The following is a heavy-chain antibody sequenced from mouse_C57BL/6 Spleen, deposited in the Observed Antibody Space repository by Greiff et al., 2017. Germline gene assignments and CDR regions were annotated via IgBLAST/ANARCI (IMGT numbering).Heavy chain of an antibody. V-gene: IGHV1-15*01. CDR3: TRDVRGYFDY. J-gene: IGHJ2*01. Sequence: VQVVESGAELVRPGASVTLSCKASGYTFTDYEMHWVKQTPVHGLEWIGAIDPETGGTAYNQKFKGKAILTADKSSSTAYMELRSLTSEDSAVYYCTRDVRGYFDYWGQGTTLTVSS. CDR1: GYTFTDYE. CDR2: IDPETGGT.